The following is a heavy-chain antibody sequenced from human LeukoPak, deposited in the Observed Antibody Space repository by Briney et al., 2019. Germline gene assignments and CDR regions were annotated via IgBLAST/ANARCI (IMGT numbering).Heavy chain of an antibody. CDR2: IRASGGST. CDR1: GFTFSDYY. V-gene: IGHV3-23*01. J-gene: IGHJ1*01. D-gene: IGHD4-17*01. CDR3: AKNRGDYDPEYFQH. Sequence: PGGSLRLSCAASGFTFSDYYMSWIRQAPGKGLEWVPNIRASGGSTYYADSVKGRFTISRDNSKNTLYLQMNSLRAEDTAVYYCAKNRGDYDPEYFQHWGQGTLVTVSS.